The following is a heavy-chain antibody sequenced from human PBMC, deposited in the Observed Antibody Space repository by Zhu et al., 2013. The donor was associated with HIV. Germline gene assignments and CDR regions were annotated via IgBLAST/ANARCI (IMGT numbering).Heavy chain of an antibody. J-gene: IGHJ4*02. V-gene: IGHV3-23*01. D-gene: IGHD3-16*01. CDR2: ISGSGGST. CDR1: GFIFSNYA. CDR3: AQGRTHDNGS. Sequence: EVQLLESGGGLVQPGGSLRLSCAASGFIFSNYAMTWVRQAPGKGLEWVSSISGSGGSTYYADSVKGRFTISRDNSKNTLYLQMNSLRAEDTAVYYCAQGRTHDNGSWGQGTLVTVST.